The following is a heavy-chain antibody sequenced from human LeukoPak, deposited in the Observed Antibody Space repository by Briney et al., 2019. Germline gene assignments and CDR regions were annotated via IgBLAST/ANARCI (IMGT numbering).Heavy chain of an antibody. V-gene: IGHV3-7*03. D-gene: IGHD6-13*01. CDR1: GFTFVSYW. Sequence: GGSLRLSCAGSGFTFVSYWMTWVRQAPGKGLEWVANIKQDGSEKYYVDSVKGRFTISRGNAQNSLYLQMNSLRAEDTAVYYCARPRDSGWSKTWDYWGQGTLVTVSS. J-gene: IGHJ4*02. CDR2: IKQDGSEK. CDR3: ARPRDSGWSKTWDY.